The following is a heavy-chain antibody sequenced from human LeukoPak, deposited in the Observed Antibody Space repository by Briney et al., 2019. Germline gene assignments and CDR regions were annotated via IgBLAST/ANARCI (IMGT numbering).Heavy chain of an antibody. V-gene: IGHV3-69-1*01. Sequence: GGSLRLSCAASGFTFSDYYMNWVPQAPGKGLEWVSSISSSTTSTIYYVDSVRGRFTISRDNAKNSLYLQMNDLRADDTAVYYCARSAGNGDFGDVDYWGHGTLVIVSS. CDR2: ISSSTTSTI. CDR1: GFTFSDYY. J-gene: IGHJ4*01. D-gene: IGHD4-17*01. CDR3: ARSAGNGDFGDVDY.